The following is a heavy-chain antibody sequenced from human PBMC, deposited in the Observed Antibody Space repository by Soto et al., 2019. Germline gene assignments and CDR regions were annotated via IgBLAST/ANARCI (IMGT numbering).Heavy chain of an antibody. CDR2: IIPILGIA. CDR3: ARGIAANAWFDP. J-gene: IGHJ5*02. D-gene: IGHD2-15*01. CDR1: GGTFSSYT. Sequence: GASVKVSCKASGGTFSSYTISWVRQAPGQGLEWMGRIIPILGIANYAQKFQGRVTITADKSTSTAYMELSSLRSEDTAVYYCARGIAANAWFDPWGQGTLVTVSS. V-gene: IGHV1-69*02.